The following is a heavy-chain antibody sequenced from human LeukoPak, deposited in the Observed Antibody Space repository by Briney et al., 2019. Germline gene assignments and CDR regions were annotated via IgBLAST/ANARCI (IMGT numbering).Heavy chain of an antibody. J-gene: IGHJ6*02. CDR2: ISSSSTI. CDR1: GFTFSSYS. Sequence: PGGSLRLSCAASGFTFSSYSMNWVRQAPGKGLEWVSYISSSSTIYYADSVKGRLTISRDNAKNSLYLQMNSLRAEDTAVYYCARVGTYYYDSSASYGMDVWGQGTTVTVSS. D-gene: IGHD3-22*01. CDR3: ARVGTYYYDSSASYGMDV. V-gene: IGHV3-48*01.